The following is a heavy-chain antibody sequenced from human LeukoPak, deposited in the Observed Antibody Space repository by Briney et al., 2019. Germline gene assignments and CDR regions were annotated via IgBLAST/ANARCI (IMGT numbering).Heavy chain of an antibody. CDR3: ARGKLYCSSTSCYLDY. D-gene: IGHD2-2*01. CDR2: INPNSGGT. V-gene: IGHV1-2*02. J-gene: IGHJ4*02. CDR1: GYTFTGYY. Sequence: ASVKVSCKASGYTFTGYYMHWVRQAPGQGLEWMGWINPNSGGTNYAQKFQGRVTMTRDKSISTAYMELSSLRSDDTAVYYCARGKLYCSSTSCYLDYWGQGTLVTVSS.